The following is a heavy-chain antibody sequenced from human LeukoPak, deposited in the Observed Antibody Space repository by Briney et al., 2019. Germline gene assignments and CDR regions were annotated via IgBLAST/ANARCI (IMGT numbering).Heavy chain of an antibody. J-gene: IGHJ4*02. CDR1: GFTFSSYA. V-gene: IGHV3-30*04. CDR2: ISYDGSNK. D-gene: IGHD2-15*01. CDR3: ARVPLYCSGGSCSSYYFDY. Sequence: GRSLRLSCAASGFTFSSYAMHWVRQAPGKGLEWVAVISYDGSNKYYADSVKGRFTISRDNSKNTLYMQMNSLRAEDTAVYYCARVPLYCSGGSCSSYYFDYWGQGTLVTVSS.